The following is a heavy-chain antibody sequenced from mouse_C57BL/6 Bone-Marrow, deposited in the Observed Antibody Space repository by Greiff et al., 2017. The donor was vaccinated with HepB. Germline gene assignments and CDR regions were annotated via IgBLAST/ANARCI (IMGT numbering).Heavy chain of an antibody. V-gene: IGHV1-39*01. CDR2: INPNYGTT. Sequence: EVKLQESGPELVKPGASVKISCKASGYSFTDYNMNWVKQSNGKSLEWIGVINPNYGTTSYNQKFKGKATLTVDQSSSTAYMQLNSLTSEDSAVYYCAIKGYDGYPYWYFDVWGTGTTVTVSS. CDR1: GYSFTDYN. D-gene: IGHD2-3*01. J-gene: IGHJ1*03. CDR3: AIKGYDGYPYWYFDV.